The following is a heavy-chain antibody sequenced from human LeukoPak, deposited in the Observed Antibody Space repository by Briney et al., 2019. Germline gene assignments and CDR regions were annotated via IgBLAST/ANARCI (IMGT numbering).Heavy chain of an antibody. CDR3: TKGGSGSYRDYFDY. Sequence: GGSLRLSCAASGFTFSSYSMNWVRQAPGKGLEWVSSISSSSSYIYYADSVKGRFTISRDNSKNTLHLQMNSLRAEDTAVYYCTKGGSGSYRDYFDYWGQGTLVTVSS. D-gene: IGHD1-26*01. J-gene: IGHJ4*02. V-gene: IGHV3-21*04. CDR2: ISSSSSYI. CDR1: GFTFSSYS.